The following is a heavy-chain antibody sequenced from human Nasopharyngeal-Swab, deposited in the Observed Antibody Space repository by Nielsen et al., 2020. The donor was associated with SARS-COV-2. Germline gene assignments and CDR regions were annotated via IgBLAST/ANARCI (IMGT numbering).Heavy chain of an antibody. CDR1: GCSMNSYY. CDR2: VFTSVST. J-gene: IGHJ4*02. V-gene: IGHV4-59*01. CDR3: ARVQVDDDFWTGYHFDY. Sequence: SETLSLTCTVSGCSMNSYYWYWIRQPPGKGLEWIGYVFTSVSTEYSPSLKRRATISVDTSNNQFPLKLSSVTAADTAVYFCARVQVDDDFWTGYHFDYWGQGTLVTVSS. D-gene: IGHD3/OR15-3a*01.